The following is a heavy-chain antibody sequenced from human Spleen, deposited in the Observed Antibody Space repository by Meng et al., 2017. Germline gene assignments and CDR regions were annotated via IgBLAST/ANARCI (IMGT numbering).Heavy chain of an antibody. Sequence: QVQLVPSGSEVKKPGASLKVSCKASGYSFTGYYMHGVRQGPGQGLAWMGRINPNSGDTRYAQKFQGRVTMTRDTAISTAYMELSSLIFVDTSVYYCARGPGAVRSPYYFDYWGQGTLVTVSS. CDR3: ARGPGAVRSPYYFDY. J-gene: IGHJ4*02. CDR1: GYSFTGYY. V-gene: IGHV1-2*06. CDR2: INPNSGDT. D-gene: IGHD2-15*01.